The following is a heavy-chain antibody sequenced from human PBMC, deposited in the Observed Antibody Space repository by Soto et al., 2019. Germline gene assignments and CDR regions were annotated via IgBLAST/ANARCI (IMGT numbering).Heavy chain of an antibody. CDR1: GFTVSSNH. Sequence: LSCAASGFTVSSNHMSWVRQAPGKGLEWVSFIYRGGKTYYADSVKGRFTISRDNPKNSLYLQMNSLRDEDTAVYYCARDLGYCVGTSCYLFDPWGQGTLVTVSS. J-gene: IGHJ5*02. D-gene: IGHD2-2*03. V-gene: IGHV3-53*01. CDR2: IYRGGKT. CDR3: ARDLGYCVGTSCYLFDP.